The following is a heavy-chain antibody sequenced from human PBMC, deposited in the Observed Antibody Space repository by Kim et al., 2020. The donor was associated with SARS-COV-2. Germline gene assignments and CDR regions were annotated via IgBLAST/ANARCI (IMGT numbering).Heavy chain of an antibody. J-gene: IGHJ4*02. D-gene: IGHD3-3*01. CDR1: GYSFTSYW. V-gene: IGHV5-51*01. Sequence: GASLQISCKGSGYSFTSYWIGWVRQMPGKGLEWMGIIYPGDSDTRYSPSFQGQVTISADKSISTAYLQWSSLKASDTAMYYCASSLRFLEWLPNYWGQGTLVTVSS. CDR3: ASSLRFLEWLPNY. CDR2: IYPGDSDT.